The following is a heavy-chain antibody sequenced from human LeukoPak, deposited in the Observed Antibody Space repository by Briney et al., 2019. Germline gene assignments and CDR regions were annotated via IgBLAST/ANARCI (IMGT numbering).Heavy chain of an antibody. Sequence: GGSLRLSCAASGFTVSSNYMSWVRQAPGKGLEWVSFIYSGGSTYYADSVKGRFTISRDNTKNTMFLQMNSLRVEDTAVYYCARARSDIVVGNLDVWGKGTTVTVSS. CDR2: IYSGGST. D-gene: IGHD2-2*01. CDR3: ARARSDIVVGNLDV. CDR1: GFTVSSNY. V-gene: IGHV3-66*01. J-gene: IGHJ6*04.